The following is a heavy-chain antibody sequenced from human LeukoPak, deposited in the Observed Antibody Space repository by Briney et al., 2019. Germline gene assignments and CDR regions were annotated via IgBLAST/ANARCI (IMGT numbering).Heavy chain of an antibody. V-gene: IGHV4-34*01. CDR2: INHSGST. CDR3: ARGDDILKEYYYYYMDV. CDR1: GGSFSGYY. Sequence: PSETLSLTCAVYGGSFSGYYWSWLRQPPGKGLEWIGEINHSGSTNYNPSLKSRVTISVDTSKNQFSLKLSSVTAADTAVYYCARGDDILKEYYYYYMDVCGKGTTVTVSS. J-gene: IGHJ6*03. D-gene: IGHD3-9*01.